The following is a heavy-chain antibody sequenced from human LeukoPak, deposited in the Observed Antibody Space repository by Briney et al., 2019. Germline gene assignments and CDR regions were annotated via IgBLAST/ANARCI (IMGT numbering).Heavy chain of an antibody. D-gene: IGHD5-24*01. Sequence: GASVKVSCKASGYTCTGYYMHWVRQAPGQGLEWMGRINPNSGGTNYAQKFQGRVTMTRDTSISTAYMELSRLRSDDTAVYYCARGDGYNWDWYLDLWGRGTLVTVSS. V-gene: IGHV1-2*06. CDR2: INPNSGGT. J-gene: IGHJ2*01. CDR1: GYTCTGYY. CDR3: ARGDGYNWDWYLDL.